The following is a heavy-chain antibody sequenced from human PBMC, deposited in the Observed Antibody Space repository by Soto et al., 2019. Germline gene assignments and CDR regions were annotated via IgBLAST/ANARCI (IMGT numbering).Heavy chain of an antibody. J-gene: IGHJ6*02. Sequence: SVKVSCKASGGTFSSYAISWVRQDPGQGLEWMGGIIPIFGTANYAQKFQGRVTITADESTSTAYMELSSLRSEDTAVYYCARNRHPYLQPTVNYGMDVWGQGTTVTVSS. CDR3: ARNRHPYLQPTVNYGMDV. V-gene: IGHV1-69*13. D-gene: IGHD4-4*01. CDR1: GGTFSSYA. CDR2: IIPIFGTA.